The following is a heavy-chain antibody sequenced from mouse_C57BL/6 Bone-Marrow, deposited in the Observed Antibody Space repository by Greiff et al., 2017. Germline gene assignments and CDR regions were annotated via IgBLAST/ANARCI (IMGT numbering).Heavy chain of an antibody. V-gene: IGHV1-39*01. D-gene: IGHD2-4*01. Sequence: VQLQQPGPELVKPGASVKISCKASGYTFTDYNMNWVKQSHGKSLEWIGVIHPNYGTTSDNQKFKGKATLTVYKSSSTAYMQLNSLTSEDSAVYYVARGYDCDYAMNYWGRGTAVTVSS. CDR3: ARGYDCDYAMNY. CDR2: IHPNYGTT. J-gene: IGHJ4*01. CDR1: GYTFTDYN.